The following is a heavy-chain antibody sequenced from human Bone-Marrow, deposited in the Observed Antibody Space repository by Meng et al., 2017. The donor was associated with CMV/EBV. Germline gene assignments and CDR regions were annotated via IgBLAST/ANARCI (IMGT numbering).Heavy chain of an antibody. CDR3: AKHADEYQLHY. J-gene: IGHJ4*02. D-gene: IGHD2-2*01. V-gene: IGHV3-23*03. CDR2: IYSGGSST. Sequence: GGSLRLSCAASGFTVSSNYMSWVRQAPGKGLEWVSVIYSGGSSTYYADSVKGRFTISRDNSKNTLYLQMNSLRAEDAAVYYCAKHADEYQLHYWGQGTLVTVSS. CDR1: GFTVSSNY.